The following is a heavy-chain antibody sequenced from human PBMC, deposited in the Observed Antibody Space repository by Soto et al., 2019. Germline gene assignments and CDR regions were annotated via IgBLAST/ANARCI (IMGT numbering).Heavy chain of an antibody. Sequence: ASVKVSCKASGYTFNGYYMHWLRQAPGQGLEWMGWLNPNSGGTNYGQKFQGRVTMTGDTSISTAYMEPRRLRSGDKAVYYCATETSITARYYHYYGMDVWGQGTKVTVAS. CDR1: GYTFNGYY. CDR3: ATETSITARYYHYYGMDV. CDR2: LNPNSGGT. D-gene: IGHD6-6*01. V-gene: IGHV1-2*02. J-gene: IGHJ6*02.